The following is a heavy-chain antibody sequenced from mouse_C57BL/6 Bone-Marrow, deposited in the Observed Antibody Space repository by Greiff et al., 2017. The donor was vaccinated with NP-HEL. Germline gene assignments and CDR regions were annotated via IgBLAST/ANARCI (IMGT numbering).Heavy chain of an antibody. J-gene: IGHJ3*01. CDR1: GYTFTSYW. D-gene: IGHD2-2*01. CDR2: IDPSDSYT. V-gene: IGHV1-59*01. Sequence: QVQLQQPGAELVRPGTSVKLSCKASGYTFTSYWMHWVKQRPGQGLEWIGVIDPSDSYTNYNQKFKGKATLTVDTSSSTAYMQLSSLTSEDSAVYYCAREGGYDAAYWGQGTLVTVSA. CDR3: AREGGYDAAY.